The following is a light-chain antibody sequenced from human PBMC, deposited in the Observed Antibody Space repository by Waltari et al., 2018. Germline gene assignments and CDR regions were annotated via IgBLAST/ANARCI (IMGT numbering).Light chain of an antibody. Sequence: DIVMTQSPDSLAVSLGERATIDCKSSQSVLYNSNTKNYLAWYQQKPGQPPKLLIYWASTRESGVPDRFGGSGSGTDFTLTISSLQAEDVAVYYCQQYYTPPLTFGGGTKVEIK. CDR1: QSVLYNSNTKNY. J-gene: IGKJ4*01. V-gene: IGKV4-1*01. CDR2: WAS. CDR3: QQYYTPPLT.